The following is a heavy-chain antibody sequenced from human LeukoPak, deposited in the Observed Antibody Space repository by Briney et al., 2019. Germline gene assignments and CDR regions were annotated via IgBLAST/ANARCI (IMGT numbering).Heavy chain of an antibody. Sequence: MSSETLSLTCAVYGGSFSGYYWSWIRQPPGKGLEWIGEINHSGSTNYNPSLKSRVTISVDTSKNQFSLKLSSVTAADTAVYYCARATAYYFDYWGQGTLVTVSS. V-gene: IGHV4-34*01. CDR1: GGSFSGYY. CDR3: ARATAYYFDY. CDR2: INHSGST. J-gene: IGHJ4*02. D-gene: IGHD1-26*01.